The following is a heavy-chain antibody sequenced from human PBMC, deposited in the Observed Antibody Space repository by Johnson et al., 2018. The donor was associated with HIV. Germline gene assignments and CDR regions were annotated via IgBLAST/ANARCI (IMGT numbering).Heavy chain of an antibody. CDR3: ARELRGLGAFDI. D-gene: IGHD4-23*01. CDR2: IKQDGSEK. V-gene: IGHV3-7*03. J-gene: IGHJ3*02. CDR1: GFTFSSYG. Sequence: VQLVESGGGVVQPGRSLRLSCAASGFTFSSYGMHWVRQAPGRGLEWVANIKQDGSEKYYVDSVKGRFTISRDNTKNSLYLQMDSLRAEDTAVYYCARELRGLGAFDIWGQGTMVTVSS.